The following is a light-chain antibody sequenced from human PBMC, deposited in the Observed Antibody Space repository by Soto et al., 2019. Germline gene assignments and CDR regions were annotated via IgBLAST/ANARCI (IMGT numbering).Light chain of an antibody. J-gene: IGKJ1*01. V-gene: IGKV1-5*01. CDR3: QQYDSFSVWT. Sequence: DIQMTQSPSTLSASVGDRVTITCRASQGISGWLAWYQQKAGKAPRLLIFDASSLMSGVPSRFSGSGSGTDFTLTINSLQPGDSATYYCQQYDSFSVWTFGQGTKVDIK. CDR1: QGISGW. CDR2: DAS.